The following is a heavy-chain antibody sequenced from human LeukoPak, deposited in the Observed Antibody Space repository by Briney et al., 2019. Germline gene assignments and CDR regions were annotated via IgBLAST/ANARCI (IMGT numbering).Heavy chain of an antibody. Sequence: GGSLRLSCVASGFTFSDYWMSWVRQAPGKGLEWVANIKKDGSENYYVDSVRGRFTISRDNAKNSLYLQMNSLRAEDTAMYYCARAYAGGIFDSWGQGTLVTVSS. CDR3: ARAYAGGIFDS. CDR1: GFTFSDYW. CDR2: IKKDGSEN. J-gene: IGHJ4*02. D-gene: IGHD3-16*01. V-gene: IGHV3-7*04.